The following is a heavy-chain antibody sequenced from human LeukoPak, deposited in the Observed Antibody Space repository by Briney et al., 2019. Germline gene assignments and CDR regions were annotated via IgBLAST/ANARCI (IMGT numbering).Heavy chain of an antibody. J-gene: IGHJ4*02. CDR1: GFIFSYYG. CDR2: ISYDGTNK. V-gene: IGHV3-30*18. Sequence: GGSLRLSCAASGFIFSYYGMHWVREAPGKGLEWVAVISYDGTNKYYGDSVKGRITISRDNSKNTFYLQMDSLRAEDTAVYYCAKEAYRYGYFDCWGQGALVTVSS. CDR3: AKEAYRYGYFDC. D-gene: IGHD5-18*01.